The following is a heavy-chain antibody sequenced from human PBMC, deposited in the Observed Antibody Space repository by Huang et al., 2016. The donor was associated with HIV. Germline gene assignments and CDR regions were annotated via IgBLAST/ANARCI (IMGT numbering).Heavy chain of an antibody. CDR3: ATVDYYDTSGPQRGYFDN. CDR1: GGSFRNFA. D-gene: IGHD3-22*01. V-gene: IGHV1-69*01. Sequence: QVQLVQSGAEVTKPGSSVKVSCKASGGSFRNFAIGWVRQAPGQGLEWMGGIIPTLGTANYAQKLQGRVTIIADESTSTAYMELSSLRSEDTAVYYCATVDYYDTSGPQRGYFDNWGQGTLVTVSS. CDR2: IIPTLGTA. J-gene: IGHJ4*02.